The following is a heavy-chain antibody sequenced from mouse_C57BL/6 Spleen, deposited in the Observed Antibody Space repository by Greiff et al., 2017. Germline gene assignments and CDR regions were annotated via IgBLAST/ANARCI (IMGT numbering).Heavy chain of an antibody. CDR2: IHPNSGST. CDR1: GYTFTSYW. V-gene: IGHV1-64*01. CDR3: AREGVYYFDY. J-gene: IGHJ2*01. Sequence: VQLQQSGAELVKPGASVKLSCKASGYTFTSYWMHWVKQRPGQGLEWIGMIHPNSGSTNYNEKFKSKATLTVDKSSSTAYMQLSSLTSEDSAVYYCAREGVYYFDYWGQGTTLTVSS.